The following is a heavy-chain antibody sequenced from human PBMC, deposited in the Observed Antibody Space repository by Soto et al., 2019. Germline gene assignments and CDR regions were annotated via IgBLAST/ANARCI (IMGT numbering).Heavy chain of an antibody. CDR1: GFTFSHAW. Sequence: PGGSLRLSCAASGFTFSHAWMNWVRQAPGKGLEWVGRIKSKTDGGTTDYAAPVKGRFTISRDDSKNTLYLQMNSLKTEDTAVYYCTTIDGIHDSSGYYYSRPSWGQGTLVTVSS. D-gene: IGHD3-22*01. J-gene: IGHJ5*02. CDR3: TTIDGIHDSSGYYYSRPS. V-gene: IGHV3-15*07. CDR2: IKSKTDGGTT.